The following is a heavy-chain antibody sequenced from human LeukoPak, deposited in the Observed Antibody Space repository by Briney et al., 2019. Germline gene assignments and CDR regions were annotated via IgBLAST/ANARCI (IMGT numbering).Heavy chain of an antibody. CDR3: ARDEKYAFDH. CDR1: GFTFNSYT. CDR2: IRSSTGTT. J-gene: IGHJ4*02. V-gene: IGHV3-48*01. Sequence: GGSLRLSCAASGFTFNSYTMNWVRQAPRKGLEWVSYIRSSTGTTSYADSVKGRFTISTDNAKNSVYLQMASLRAEDTAVYFCARDEKYAFDHWGQGTLVTVSS.